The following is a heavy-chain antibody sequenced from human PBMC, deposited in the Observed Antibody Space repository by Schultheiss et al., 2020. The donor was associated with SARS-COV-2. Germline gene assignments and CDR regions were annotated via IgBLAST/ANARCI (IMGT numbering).Heavy chain of an antibody. D-gene: IGHD2-15*01. V-gene: IGHV4-61*05. CDR2: IYYSGST. CDR3: ARRGCSGGSCYYSDWFDP. J-gene: IGHJ5*02. Sequence: SQTLSLTCTVSGGSISSSSYYWSWIRQPPGKGLEWIGYIYYSGSTNYNPSLKSRVTISVDTSKNQFSLKLSTVTAADTAVYYCARRGCSGGSCYYSDWFDPWGQGTLVTVSS. CDR1: GGSISSSSYY.